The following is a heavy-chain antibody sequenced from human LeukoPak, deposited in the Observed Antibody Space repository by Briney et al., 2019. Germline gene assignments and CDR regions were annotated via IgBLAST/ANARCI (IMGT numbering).Heavy chain of an antibody. CDR1: GFSFSSYA. CDR3: AKRNTMVRGGPCFDY. D-gene: IGHD3-10*01. Sequence: GSLRLSCAASGFSFSSYAMNWVRQAPGKGLEWVSIIFGNGDTTYYADPVKGRFTVSRDNSKDTLYLQMNDLRPDDTAIYYCAKRNTMVRGGPCFDYWGQGLLVTVSS. V-gene: IGHV3-23*01. J-gene: IGHJ4*02. CDR2: IFGNGDTT.